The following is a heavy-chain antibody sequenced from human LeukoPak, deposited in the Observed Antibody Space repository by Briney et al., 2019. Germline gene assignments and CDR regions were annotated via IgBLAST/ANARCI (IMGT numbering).Heavy chain of an antibody. V-gene: IGHV1-24*01. J-gene: IGHJ6*02. Sequence: GASVKVSCKVSGYTLTELSMHWVRQAPGKGREWMGGFDPEDGETIYAQKFQGRVTMTEDTSTDTAYMELSSLRSEDTAVYYCATVIAAAAYYYYYGMDVWGQGTTVTVSS. CDR2: FDPEDGET. CDR1: GYTLTELS. D-gene: IGHD6-13*01. CDR3: ATVIAAAAYYYYYGMDV.